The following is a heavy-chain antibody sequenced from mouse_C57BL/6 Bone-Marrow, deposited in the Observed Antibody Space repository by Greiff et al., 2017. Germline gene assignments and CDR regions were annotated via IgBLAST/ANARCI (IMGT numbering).Heavy chain of an antibody. CDR1: GYTFTSYW. Sequence: QVQLQQPGAELVMPGASVKLSCKASGYTFTSYWMHWVKQRPGQGLEWIGEIDPSDSYTNYNQKFKGKSTLTVDKSSSTAYMQLSSLTSEYSAVYYCARIEAFYYGYFDYWGQGTTLTVSS. CDR2: IDPSDSYT. D-gene: IGHD1-1*01. V-gene: IGHV1-69*01. CDR3: ARIEAFYYGYFDY. J-gene: IGHJ2*01.